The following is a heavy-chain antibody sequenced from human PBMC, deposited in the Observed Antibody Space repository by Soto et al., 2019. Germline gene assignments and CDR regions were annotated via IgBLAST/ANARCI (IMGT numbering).Heavy chain of an antibody. CDR1: GASIRHFY. Sequence: SETLSLTCTASGASIRHFYWTWVRQFPGKGLEWIGHIYNGERTNYNPSLKSRVTISVDTSKNQFSLKLSSVTVADTAVYYCAQTTGWPGFDYWGQGTLVTVS. CDR3: AQTTGWPGFDY. CDR2: IYNGERT. V-gene: IGHV4-59*01. J-gene: IGHJ4*02. D-gene: IGHD6-19*01.